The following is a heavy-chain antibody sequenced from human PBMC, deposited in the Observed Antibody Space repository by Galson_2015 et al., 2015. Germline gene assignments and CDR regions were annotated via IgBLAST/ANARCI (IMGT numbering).Heavy chain of an antibody. D-gene: IGHD3-10*01. CDR1: GFTFSSYA. CDR2: ISGSGGST. J-gene: IGHJ4*02. CDR3: AKRITMVRGPPGAY. Sequence: SLRLSCAASGFTFSSYAMSWVRQAPGKGLERVSAISGSGGSTYYADSVKGRFSISRYNSKNTLYLQMNSLRAEDTAVYYCAKRITMVRGPPGAYWGQGTLVTVAS. V-gene: IGHV3-23*01.